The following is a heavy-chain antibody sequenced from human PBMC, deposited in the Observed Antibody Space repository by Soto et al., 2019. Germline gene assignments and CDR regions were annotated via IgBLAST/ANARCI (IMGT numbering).Heavy chain of an antibody. CDR1: GFTSSSYG. CDR2: IWYDGSNK. J-gene: IGHJ4*02. CDR3: ARDWVVYSSSWYLDY. V-gene: IGHV3-33*01. D-gene: IGHD6-13*01. Sequence: GGSLRLSCAASGFTSSSYGMHWVRQAPGKGLEWVAVIWYDGSNKYYADSVKGRFTISRDNSKNTLYLQMNSLRAEDTAVYYCARDWVVYSSSWYLDYWGQGTLVTVSS.